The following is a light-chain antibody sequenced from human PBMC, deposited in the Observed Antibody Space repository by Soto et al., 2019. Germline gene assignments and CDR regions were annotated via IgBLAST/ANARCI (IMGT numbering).Light chain of an antibody. J-gene: IGLJ1*01. CDR3: QSYDSSLRGGV. Sequence: QSALTQPPSVSGAPGQRVTISCTGSSSNIGAGYDVHWYQQLPGTAPKLLIYGNSNRPSGVPDRFSGSKSGTSASLAITGLQAEDEADYYCQSYDSSLRGGVFGTGTKLTVL. CDR1: SSNIGAGYD. CDR2: GNS. V-gene: IGLV1-40*01.